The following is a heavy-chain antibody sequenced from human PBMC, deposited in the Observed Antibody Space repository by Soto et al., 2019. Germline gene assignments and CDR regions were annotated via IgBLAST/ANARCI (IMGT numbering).Heavy chain of an antibody. CDR1: GGSVRSNNW. J-gene: IGHJ6*02. D-gene: IGHD2-15*01. Sequence: SETLSLTCAVSGGSVRSNNWWFWVRQPPGKGLEWIGEIHHRESTNLNPSLKSRVTISVDRSKNEFSLKVKSVTAADTAVYYCGCRVEDISYDYYGMDVWGQGSTVTAP. CDR2: IHHREST. V-gene: IGHV4-4*02. CDR3: GCRVEDISYDYYGMDV.